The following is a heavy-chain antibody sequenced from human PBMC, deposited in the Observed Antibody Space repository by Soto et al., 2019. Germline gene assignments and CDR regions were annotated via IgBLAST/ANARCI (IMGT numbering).Heavy chain of an antibody. CDR1: VYIFANYA. CDR3: ARLVAPGEFDY. CDR2: INSGHGNT. Sequence: ASVKVSFKASVYIFANYAVHWVRQAPGQSLAGVGWINSGHGNTKYSQKFQARVTITRDASASTDYLELSSLRSEDTAVYYCARLVAPGEFDYWGQGTRVTVSS. D-gene: IGHD2-15*01. V-gene: IGHV1-3*04. J-gene: IGHJ4*02.